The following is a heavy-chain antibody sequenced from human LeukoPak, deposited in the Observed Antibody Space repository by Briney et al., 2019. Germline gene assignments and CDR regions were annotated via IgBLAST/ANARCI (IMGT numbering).Heavy chain of an antibody. D-gene: IGHD4-11*01. J-gene: IGHJ6*03. CDR3: TSSGMTTVTLSGVEYYYYYMDV. CDR2: IKSKTDGGTI. V-gene: IGHV3-15*01. Sequence: GGSLRLSCAASGFTFRSYGMFWVRQAPGRGLEWVGRIKSKTDGGTIDYAAPVKGRFTISRDDSKNTLYLQMNSLKTEDTAVYYCTSSGMTTVTLSGVEYYYYYMDVWGKGTTVTISS. CDR1: GFTFRSYG.